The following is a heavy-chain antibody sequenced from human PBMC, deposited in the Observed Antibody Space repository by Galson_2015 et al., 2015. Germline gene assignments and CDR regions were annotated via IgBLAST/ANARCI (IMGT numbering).Heavy chain of an antibody. CDR1: GYTFSTYG. D-gene: IGHD3-16*01. J-gene: IGHJ5*02. CDR2: ISAYNGVT. Sequence: SVKVSCKASGYTFSTYGISWVRQAPGQGLEWMGWISAYNGVTNYAQKLKGRVTMTTDTSTSTAYMELRSLRSDDTAVYYCTRRNLYASWTYGWFAPWGQGTLVTVSS. V-gene: IGHV1-18*04. CDR3: TRRNLYASWTYGWFAP.